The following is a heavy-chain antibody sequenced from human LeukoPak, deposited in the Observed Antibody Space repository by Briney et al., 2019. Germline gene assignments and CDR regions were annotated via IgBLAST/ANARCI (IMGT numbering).Heavy chain of an antibody. CDR1: GDSVSSNSAA. V-gene: IGHV6-1*01. D-gene: IGHD6-19*01. J-gene: IGHJ5*01. CDR3: ARTSGWFDY. Sequence: SQTLSLTCAISGDSVSSNSAAWNWIRQSPSRGLEWLGRTYYRSKWYSEYALSLRGRLTIKPDTSKNQFSLQLNSVTPEDTAAYYCARTSGWFDYWGQGTPVTVSS. CDR2: TYYRSKWYS.